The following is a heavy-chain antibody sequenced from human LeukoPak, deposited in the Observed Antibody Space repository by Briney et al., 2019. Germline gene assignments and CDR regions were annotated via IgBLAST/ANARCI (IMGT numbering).Heavy chain of an antibody. CDR3: AREGSGPGYYFDF. D-gene: IGHD3-10*01. J-gene: IGHJ4*02. Sequence: GGALRLSCAASGFTFSSNWMHWVRQAPGKGLVWVARINTDGSFTSHADSVKGRFTISRDNAKNTLYLQMNSLRAEDTAVYYCAREGSGPGYYFDFWSQGALVTVSS. CDR1: GFTFSSNW. CDR2: INTDGSFT. V-gene: IGHV3-74*01.